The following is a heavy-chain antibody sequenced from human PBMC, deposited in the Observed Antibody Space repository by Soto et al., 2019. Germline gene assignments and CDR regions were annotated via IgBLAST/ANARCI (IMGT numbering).Heavy chain of an antibody. Sequence: PSETLSLTCTVSGGSISSSSYYWGWIRQPPGKGLEWIGSIYYSGSTYYNPSLKSRVTISVDTSKNQFSLKLSSVTAADTAVYYCARLFRDWSGYRFMTPQLGWGQGTLVTVSS. V-gene: IGHV4-39*01. CDR2: IYYSGST. D-gene: IGHD3-3*01. CDR1: GGSISSSSYY. J-gene: IGHJ4*02. CDR3: ARLFRDWSGYRFMTPQLG.